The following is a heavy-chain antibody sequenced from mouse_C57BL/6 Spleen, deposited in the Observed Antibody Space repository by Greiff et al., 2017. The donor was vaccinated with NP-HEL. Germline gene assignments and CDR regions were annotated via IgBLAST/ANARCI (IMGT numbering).Heavy chain of an antibody. V-gene: IGHV5-16*01. J-gene: IGHJ3*01. Sequence: EVQLVESEGGLVQPGSSMKLSCTASGFTFSDYYMAWVRQVPEKGLEWVANINYDGSSTYYLDSLKSRFIISRDNAKNILYLQMSSLKSEDTATHYCARGSYYYGSSSQEFAYWGQGTLVTVSA. D-gene: IGHD1-1*01. CDR2: INYDGSST. CDR3: ARGSYYYGSSSQEFAY. CDR1: GFTFSDYY.